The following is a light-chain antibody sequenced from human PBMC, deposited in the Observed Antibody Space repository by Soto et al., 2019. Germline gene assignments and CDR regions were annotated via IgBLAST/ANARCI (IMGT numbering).Light chain of an antibody. CDR1: QSVSSSY. CDR2: GAS. V-gene: IGKV3-20*01. J-gene: IGKJ2*01. CDR3: QQYGSSPPS. Sequence: IVLTQSPGTLSLSAGERVTLSCRASQSVSSSYLTWYQQKPGQAPRLLIYGASSRATGIPDRFCGSGSATDFTLTISRLEPEDSAVYFCQQYGSSPPSFGQGTKLEMK.